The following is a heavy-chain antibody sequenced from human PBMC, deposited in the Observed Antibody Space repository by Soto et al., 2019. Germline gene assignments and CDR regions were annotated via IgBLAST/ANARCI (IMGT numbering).Heavy chain of an antibody. CDR2: IYYSGST. CDR1: GDSISGYY. Sequence: HVQLQESGPGLVKPSETLSLTCTVSGDSISGYYWNWIRQPPGKGLEWIGYIYYSGSTYYNPSLKSRVIISVDTSKNRCALNLTSVTAADTAMYYCARHGSRDVVRFDYWGQGILVSVSS. J-gene: IGHJ4*02. D-gene: IGHD2-15*01. CDR3: ARHGSRDVVRFDY. V-gene: IGHV4-59*08.